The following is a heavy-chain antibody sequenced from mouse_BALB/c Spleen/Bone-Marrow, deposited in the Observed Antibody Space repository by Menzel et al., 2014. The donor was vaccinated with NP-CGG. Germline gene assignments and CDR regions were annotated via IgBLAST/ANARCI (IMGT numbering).Heavy chain of an antibody. CDR2: ISNSGST. D-gene: IGHD2-14*01. CDR1: GYSITSDDA. V-gene: IGHV3-2*02. J-gene: IGHJ4*01. Sequence: EVMLVESGPGLVKPSESLSLSCTVTGYSITSDDAWNCIRQFPGNKLEVVGYISNSGSTFYNPSLKSRISLTRDNSKNTLFLQLNSVTSEDTATYYCARGTVRGALDYWGQGTSVTVSS. CDR3: ARGTVRGALDY.